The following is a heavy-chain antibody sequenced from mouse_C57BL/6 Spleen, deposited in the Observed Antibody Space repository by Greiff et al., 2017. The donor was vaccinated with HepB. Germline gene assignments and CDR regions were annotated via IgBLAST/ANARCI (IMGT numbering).Heavy chain of an antibody. Sequence: EVQLQQSGPELVKPGASVKISCKASGYTFTDYYMNWVQQSHGKSLEWIGDINPNNGGTSYNQKFKGKATLTVDKSSSTAYMELRSLTSEDSAVYYCARPSEAYWGQGTLVTVSA. J-gene: IGHJ3*01. CDR2: INPNNGGT. V-gene: IGHV1-26*01. D-gene: IGHD2-10*02. CDR1: GYTFTDYY. CDR3: ARPSEAY.